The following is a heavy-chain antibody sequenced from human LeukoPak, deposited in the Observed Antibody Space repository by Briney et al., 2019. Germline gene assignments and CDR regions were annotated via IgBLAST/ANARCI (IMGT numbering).Heavy chain of an antibody. J-gene: IGHJ6*02. V-gene: IGHV5-51*01. CDR1: GNSFTSHW. CDR2: IYPGDSDT. D-gene: IGHD2-21*02. Sequence: HGESLKISCKGSGNSFTSHWIGWVRQLPGKGLEWMGIIYPGDSDTRYSPSFQGQVTISADKSISTAYLQWSSLKASDTAMYYCARLERGDPRYRYYGMDVWGQGTTVTVSS. CDR3: ARLERGDPRYRYYGMDV.